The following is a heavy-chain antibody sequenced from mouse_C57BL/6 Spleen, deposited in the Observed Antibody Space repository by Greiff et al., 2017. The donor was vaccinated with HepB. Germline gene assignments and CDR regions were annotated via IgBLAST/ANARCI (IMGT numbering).Heavy chain of an antibody. D-gene: IGHD2-1*01. CDR2: INPNNGGT. CDR3: AREPYGNFVDY. J-gene: IGHJ2*01. Sequence: EVQLQQSGPELVKPGASVKISCKASGYTFTDYYMNWVKQSHGKSLEWIGDINPNNGGTSYNQKFKGKATLTVDKSSSTAYMELRSLTSEDSAVYYCAREPYGNFVDYWGQGTTLTVSS. CDR1: GYTFTDYY. V-gene: IGHV1-26*01.